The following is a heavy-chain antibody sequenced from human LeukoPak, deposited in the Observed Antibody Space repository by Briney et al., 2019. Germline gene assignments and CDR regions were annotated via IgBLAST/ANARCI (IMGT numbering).Heavy chain of an antibody. CDR3: ARHPPYSYAHGGYYFDY. V-gene: IGHV4-39*01. J-gene: IGHJ4*02. CDR1: GASISSGVYY. D-gene: IGHD5-18*01. CDR2: INHSGST. Sequence: SETLSLTCTVSGASISSGVYYWSWIRQPPGKGLEWIGEINHSGSTNYNPSLKSRVTISVDTSKNQFSLKLTSVTAADTAVYYCARHPPYSYAHGGYYFDYWGQGTLVTVSS.